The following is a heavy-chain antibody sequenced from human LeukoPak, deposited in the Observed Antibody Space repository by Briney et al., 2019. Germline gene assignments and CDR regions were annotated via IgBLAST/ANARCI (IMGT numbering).Heavy chain of an antibody. Sequence: PGGSLRLSCAASGFTFSSYAMSWVRQAPGKGLAWVSTISGGSGSTYCADSVKGRFAISRDNSKNTLYLQMNSLRDEDTAVYYCAKDRYDILTGSPDSWGQGTLVTVSS. CDR2: ISGGSGST. J-gene: IGHJ5*01. V-gene: IGHV3-23*01. D-gene: IGHD3-9*01. CDR3: AKDRYDILTGSPDS. CDR1: GFTFSSYA.